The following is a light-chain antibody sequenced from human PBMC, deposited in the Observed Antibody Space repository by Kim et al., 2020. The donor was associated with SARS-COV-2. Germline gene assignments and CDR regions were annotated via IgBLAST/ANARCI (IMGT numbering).Light chain of an antibody. V-gene: IGLV3-1*01. CDR3: QAWDSSAVV. Sequence: VSPGQTASITCSGDSLGDKFACWYQQKPGQSPVLVIYEDFKRPSGIPERFSGSNSGNTATLTISGTQAMDEADYYCQAWDSSAVVFGGGTQLTVL. CDR1: SLGDKF. J-gene: IGLJ2*01. CDR2: EDF.